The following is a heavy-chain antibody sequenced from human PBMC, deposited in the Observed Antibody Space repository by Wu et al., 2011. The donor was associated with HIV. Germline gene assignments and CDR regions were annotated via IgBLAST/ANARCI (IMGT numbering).Heavy chain of an antibody. CDR1: GGTFSSYG. J-gene: IGHJ6*03. CDR2: IIPIFGTA. D-gene: IGHD1-1*01. V-gene: IGHV1-69*06. CDR3: ARESEGQRMKGFYYYMAV. Sequence: QVQLVQSGAEVKKPGSSVKVSCKASGGTFSSYGISWVRQAPGQGLEWMGGIIPIFGTANYAQKFQGRITITADKSTSTAYMELSSLTSDDTAVYYCARESEGQRMKGFYYYMAVWGKGTTVTVSS.